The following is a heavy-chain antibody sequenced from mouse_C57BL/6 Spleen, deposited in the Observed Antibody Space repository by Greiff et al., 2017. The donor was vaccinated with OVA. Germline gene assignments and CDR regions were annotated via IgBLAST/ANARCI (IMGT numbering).Heavy chain of an antibody. CDR3: ARALSYYGSSYFDY. V-gene: IGHV1-42*01. J-gene: IGHJ2*01. D-gene: IGHD1-1*01. Sequence: EVQLQQSGPELVKPGASVKISCKASGYSFTGYYMNWVKQSPEKSLEWIGEINPSTGGTTYNQKFKAKATLTVDKSSSTAYMQLKSLTSEDSAVYYCARALSYYGSSYFDYWGQGTTLTVSS. CDR2: INPSTGGT. CDR1: GYSFTGYY.